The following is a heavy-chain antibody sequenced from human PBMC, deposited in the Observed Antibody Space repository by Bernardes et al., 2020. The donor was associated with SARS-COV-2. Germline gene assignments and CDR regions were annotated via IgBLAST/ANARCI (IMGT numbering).Heavy chain of an antibody. V-gene: IGHV3-23*01. D-gene: IGHD5-12*01. CDR1: SFTFSSYS. CDR3: AKEKYRGYDPHFDY. Sequence: GSIRFPSAASSFTFSSYSISWFLPPPRKGLEWFSAISGSGGSTYYADSVKGRFTISRDNSKNTLYLQMNSLRAEDTAVYYCAKEKYRGYDPHFDYWGQGTMVTVSS. CDR2: ISGSGGST. J-gene: IGHJ4*02.